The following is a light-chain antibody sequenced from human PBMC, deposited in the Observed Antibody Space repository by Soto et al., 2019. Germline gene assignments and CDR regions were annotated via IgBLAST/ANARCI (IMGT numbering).Light chain of an antibody. CDR3: QQYGSSPRT. V-gene: IGKV3-20*01. CDR1: QSVSSSY. Sequence: EIVLTQSPGTLSLSPGDTATLSCWASQSVSSSYLAWYQKKPGLAPRLLIYGASSRATGIPDRFSGSGSGTDFTLTIRRLEPEDFAVFYCQQYGSSPRTFGQGTKVEI. J-gene: IGKJ1*01. CDR2: GAS.